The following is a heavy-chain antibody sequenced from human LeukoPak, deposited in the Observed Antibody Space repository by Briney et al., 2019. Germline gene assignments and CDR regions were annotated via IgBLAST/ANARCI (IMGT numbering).Heavy chain of an antibody. CDR3: ARALGLWFGDSYYFDY. CDR1: GGSISSSSYY. J-gene: IGHJ4*02. Sequence: SETLSLTCTVSGGSISSSSYYWGWIRQPPGKGLEWIGSIYYSGTTYYNPSLKSRVTISVDTSKNQFSLKLSSVTAADTAVYYCARALGLWFGDSYYFDYWGQGTLVTVSS. D-gene: IGHD3-10*01. V-gene: IGHV4-39*07. CDR2: IYYSGTT.